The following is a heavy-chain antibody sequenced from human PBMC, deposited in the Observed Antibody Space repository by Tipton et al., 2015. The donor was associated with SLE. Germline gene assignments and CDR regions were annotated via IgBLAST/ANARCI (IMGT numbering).Heavy chain of an antibody. J-gene: IGHJ3*02. Sequence: SLRLSCAASGFTFSSYAMNWVRQAPGKGLEWVSVISDSGGSTKNADSVKGRFTISRDNAKNTVYLQMNSLTVEDTALYYCARGILGDPVAFDMWGQGTMAIVSS. V-gene: IGHV3-23*01. D-gene: IGHD1-26*01. CDR3: ARGILGDPVAFDM. CDR1: GFTFSSYA. CDR2: ISDSGGST.